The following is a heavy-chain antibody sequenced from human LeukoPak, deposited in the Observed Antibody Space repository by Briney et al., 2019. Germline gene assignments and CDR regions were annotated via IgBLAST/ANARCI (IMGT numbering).Heavy chain of an antibody. J-gene: IGHJ6*02. CDR3: ARGLYDYYGMDV. D-gene: IGHD3-22*01. Sequence: GGSLRLSCAASGFTFSSYGMHWVRQAPGKGLEWVAVIWYDGSNKYYADSVKGRFTISRDNSKNTLYLQMNSLRAEDTAVYYCARGLYDYYGMDVWGQGTTATVSS. V-gene: IGHV3-33*01. CDR1: GFTFSSYG. CDR2: IWYDGSNK.